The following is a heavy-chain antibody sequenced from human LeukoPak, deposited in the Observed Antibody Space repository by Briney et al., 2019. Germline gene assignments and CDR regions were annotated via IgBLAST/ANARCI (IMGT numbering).Heavy chain of an antibody. V-gene: IGHV1-46*01. CDR3: ATSEAMITLMATPSDY. D-gene: IGHD3-16*01. Sequence: ASVKVSCKASGYTFTSYYMHWVRQAPGQGLEWMGIINPSGGSTSYAQKFQGRVTMTRDTSITTAYMELSRLRSDDTAVYYCATSEAMITLMATPSDYWGQGTLVTVPS. CDR2: INPSGGST. CDR1: GYTFTSYY. J-gene: IGHJ4*02.